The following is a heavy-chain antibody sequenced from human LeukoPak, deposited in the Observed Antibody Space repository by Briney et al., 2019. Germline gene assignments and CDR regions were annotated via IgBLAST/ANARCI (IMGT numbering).Heavy chain of an antibody. D-gene: IGHD1-26*01. V-gene: IGHV4-39*01. CDR3: ARGAPSGERLGWFDP. J-gene: IGHJ5*02. CDR2: IYYSGST. CDR1: GGSIRSYY. Sequence: SETLSLTCTVSGGSIRSYYWGWIRQPPGKGLEWLVSIYYSGSTYYNPSLKSRVTISVDTSKNQFSLKLSSVTAADTAVYYCARGAPSGERLGWFDPWGQGTLVTVSS.